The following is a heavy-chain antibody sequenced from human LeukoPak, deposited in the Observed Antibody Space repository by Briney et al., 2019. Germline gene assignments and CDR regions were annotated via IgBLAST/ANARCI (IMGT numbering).Heavy chain of an antibody. CDR1: GYTFTSYG. J-gene: IGHJ4*02. CDR2: ISADNGNT. Sequence: TSVKVSCKASGYTFTSYGISWVRQAPGQGLEWMGWISADNGNTNYAQKLQGRVTMTTDTSTSTAYMELRSLRSDDTAVYYCARSYCSSTSCRYWYYFDYWGQGTLVTVSS. V-gene: IGHV1-18*01. CDR3: ARSYCSSTSCRYWYYFDY. D-gene: IGHD2-2*01.